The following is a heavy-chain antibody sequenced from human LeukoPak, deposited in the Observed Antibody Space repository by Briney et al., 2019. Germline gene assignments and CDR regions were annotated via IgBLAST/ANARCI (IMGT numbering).Heavy chain of an antibody. J-gene: IGHJ5*02. Sequence: GGSLRLSCAASGFTFSSYSMNWVRQAPGKGLEWVSSISSSSNYIYYADSVKGRFAISRDNAKSSLYLQMNSLRAEDTAVYYCARGDWFDPWGQGTLVTVSS. V-gene: IGHV3-21*01. CDR2: ISSSSNYI. CDR1: GFTFSSYS. CDR3: ARGDWFDP.